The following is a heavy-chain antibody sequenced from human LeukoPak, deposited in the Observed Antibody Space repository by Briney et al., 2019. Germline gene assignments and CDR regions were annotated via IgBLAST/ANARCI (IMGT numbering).Heavy chain of an antibody. CDR2: ISGSGGST. V-gene: IGHV3-23*01. CDR1: GYTFNSYA. Sequence: SGGSLRLSCAASGYTFNSYAMSWVRQAPGKGLEWGSAISGSGGSTYYADSVKGRFTISRDNSNNTLYLQMNSLRAEDTAVYYCANPVQESVAAYWFDPWGQGTLVTASS. CDR3: ANPVQESVAAYWFDP. D-gene: IGHD6-19*01. J-gene: IGHJ5*02.